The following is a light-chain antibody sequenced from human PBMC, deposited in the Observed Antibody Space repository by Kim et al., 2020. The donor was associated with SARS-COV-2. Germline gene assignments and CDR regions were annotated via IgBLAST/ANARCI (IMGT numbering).Light chain of an antibody. CDR1: QSISSW. CDR3: QQYHNYPVT. V-gene: IGKV1-5*03. Sequence: DIQMTQSPSTLSAFVGDRVTITCRASQSISSWLAWYQQKPGKAPKLLIYKSSNLQSGVPSRFGGSESGTEFTLTISSLQPDDFATYYCQQYHNYPVTFGGGTKVDIK. CDR2: KSS. J-gene: IGKJ4*01.